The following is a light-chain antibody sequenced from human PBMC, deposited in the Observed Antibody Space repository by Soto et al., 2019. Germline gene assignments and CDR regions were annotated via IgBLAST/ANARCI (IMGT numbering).Light chain of an antibody. Sequence: DVVMTQSPLSLPVTLGQPASISCRSSHGLVFSDGNTFLNWFQQRPGQSPRRLIYQVSKRDSGVPDRFSGSASGTDFTLQISRVEADDVGVYYCMQGTHWPWTFGQGTRVEIE. J-gene: IGKJ1*01. CDR3: MQGTHWPWT. V-gene: IGKV2-30*01. CDR2: QVS. CDR1: HGLVFSDGNTF.